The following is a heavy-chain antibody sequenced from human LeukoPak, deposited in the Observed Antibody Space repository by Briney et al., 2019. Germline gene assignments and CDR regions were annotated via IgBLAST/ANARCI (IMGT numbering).Heavy chain of an antibody. CDR2: ISGSGGST. CDR3: ARGSRYYYYGMDV. J-gene: IGHJ6*02. CDR1: GFTFSSYA. Sequence: GGSLRLSCAASGFTFSSYAMSWVRQAPGKGLEWVSAISGSGGSTYYADSVKGRFTISRDNSKNTLYLQMNSLRAGDTAVYYCARGSRYYYYGMDVWGQGTTVTVSS. V-gene: IGHV3-23*01.